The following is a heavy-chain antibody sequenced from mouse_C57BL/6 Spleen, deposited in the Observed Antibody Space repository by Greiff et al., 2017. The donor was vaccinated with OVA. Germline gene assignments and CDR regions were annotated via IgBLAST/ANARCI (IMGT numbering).Heavy chain of an antibody. V-gene: IGHV1-59*01. D-gene: IGHD3-2*02. CDR2: IDPSASYT. CDR3: ARQGTAQALYYFDY. Sequence: QVQLQQPGAELVRPGTSVKLSCKASGYTFTSYWMHWVKQRPGQGLEWIGVIDPSASYTNYNQKFKGKATLTVDTSSSTAYMQLSSLTSEDSAVYYCARQGTAQALYYFDYWGQGTTLTVSS. CDR1: GYTFTSYW. J-gene: IGHJ2*01.